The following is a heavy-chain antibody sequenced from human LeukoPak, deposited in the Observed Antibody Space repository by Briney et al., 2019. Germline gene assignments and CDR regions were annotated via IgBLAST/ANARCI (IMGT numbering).Heavy chain of an antibody. CDR1: GFTFSSYA. D-gene: IGHD3-3*01. V-gene: IGHV3-30-3*01. J-gene: IGHJ3*02. CDR3: ARDLLGVARGAFDI. Sequence: PGGSLRLSCAASGFTFSSYAMHWVRQAPGKGLEWVAVISYDGSNKYYADSVKGRFTISRDNSKNTLYLQMNSLRAEDTAVYYCARDLLGVARGAFDIWGQGTMVTVSS. CDR2: ISYDGSNK.